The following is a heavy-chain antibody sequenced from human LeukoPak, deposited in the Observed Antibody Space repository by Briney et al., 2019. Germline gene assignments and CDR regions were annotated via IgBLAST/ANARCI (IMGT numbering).Heavy chain of an antibody. CDR2: ISDNAATT. D-gene: IGHD2-2*01. Sequence: PGGSLRLSCAASGFTFDYYWMTWVRQAPGKGLERVSAISDNAATTYYADSVKGRFTISRDKSKNTLYLQMNSLRAEDTAVYYCAKVPLCYSTSCYAANYFDCWGQGTLVTVSS. CDR1: GFTFDYYW. CDR3: AKVPLCYSTSCYAANYFDC. V-gene: IGHV3-23*01. J-gene: IGHJ4*02.